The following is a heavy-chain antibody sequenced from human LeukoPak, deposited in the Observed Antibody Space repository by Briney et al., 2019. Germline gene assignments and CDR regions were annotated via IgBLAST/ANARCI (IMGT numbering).Heavy chain of an antibody. V-gene: IGHV4-59*01. Sequence: PSETLSLTCTVSGGSIGSYHWSWIRQPPGKGLEWIGYIYSSGSTNCNPSLKSRVTISLDTSKNQFSLKLSFVTAADTAVYYCARGVAAPGTGGLSWFDPWGQGTLVTVSS. CDR1: GGSIGSYH. D-gene: IGHD6-13*01. CDR2: IYSSGST. J-gene: IGHJ5*02. CDR3: ARGVAAPGTGGLSWFDP.